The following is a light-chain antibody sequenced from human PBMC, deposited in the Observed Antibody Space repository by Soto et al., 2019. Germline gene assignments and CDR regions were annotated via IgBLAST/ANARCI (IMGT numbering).Light chain of an antibody. J-gene: IGLJ7*01. CDR2: GNN. Sequence: QAVVTQPPSVSGAPGQRVTMSCTGSSSNIGAGYHVHWYQQLPGTAPKLLIYGNNNRPSGVPDRFSGSKSGTSASLAISGLQAEDEADYYCQSYDSSLTNSVFGGGTQLTVL. V-gene: IGLV1-40*01. CDR3: QSYDSSLTNSV. CDR1: SSNIGAGYH.